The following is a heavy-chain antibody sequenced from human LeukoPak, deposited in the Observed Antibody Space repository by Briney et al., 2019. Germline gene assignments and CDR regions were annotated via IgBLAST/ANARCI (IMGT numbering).Heavy chain of an antibody. CDR3: AKLVVTAPDDY. CDR1: GFTFDDYA. D-gene: IGHD2-21*02. V-gene: IGHV3-23*01. CDR2: ISGSGGST. Sequence: GGSLRLSCAASGFTFDDYAMHWVRQAPGKGLEWVSGISGSGGSTYYADSVKGRFTISRDNSKSTLYLQMNSLRAEDTAVYYCAKLVVTAPDDYWGQGTLVTISS. J-gene: IGHJ4*02.